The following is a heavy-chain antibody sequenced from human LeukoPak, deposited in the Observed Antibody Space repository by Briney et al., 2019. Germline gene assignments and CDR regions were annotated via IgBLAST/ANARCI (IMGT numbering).Heavy chain of an antibody. J-gene: IGHJ4*02. D-gene: IGHD5-18*01. CDR3: ARGAPLVTDPFDY. CDR2: TSPSGGTI. CDR1: GFTFSDYY. Sequence: KPGGSLRLPCAASGFTFSDYYMSWIRQAPETGLEWLSYTSPSGGTIYYTDSVKGRFTMSRDNAQNALYLEMNSLRAEDTAVYYCARGAPLVTDPFDYWGQGTLVTVSS. V-gene: IGHV3-11*01.